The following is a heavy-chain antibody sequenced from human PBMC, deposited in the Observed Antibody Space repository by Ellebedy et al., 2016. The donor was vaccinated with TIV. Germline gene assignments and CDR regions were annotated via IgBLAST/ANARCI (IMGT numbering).Heavy chain of an antibody. CDR2: IYHSGST. Sequence: GSLRLSXAVSGGSIRSSDWWSWVRQPPGKGLEWIGEIYHSGSTNYNPSLKSRVTISVDKSKNQFSLKLSSVTAADTAVYYCARVPYYDYIWGSSNSDYWGQGTLVTVSS. V-gene: IGHV4-4*02. D-gene: IGHD3-16*01. CDR3: ARVPYYDYIWGSSNSDY. CDR1: GGSIRSSDW. J-gene: IGHJ4*02.